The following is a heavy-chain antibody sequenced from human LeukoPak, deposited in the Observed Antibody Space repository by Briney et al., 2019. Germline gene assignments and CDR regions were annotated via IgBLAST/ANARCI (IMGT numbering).Heavy chain of an antibody. J-gene: IGHJ6*02. CDR1: GFTFSSYA. D-gene: IGHD3-9*01. CDR3: AKAHRLVTSYYGMDV. Sequence: PGGSLRLSCAASGFTFSSYAMSWVRQAPGKGLEWVSAISGSGGSTYYADSVKGRFTISRDNSKNTLYLQMNSLRAEDTAVYYCAKAHRLVTSYYGMDVWGQGTTVTVSS. V-gene: IGHV3-23*01. CDR2: ISGSGGST.